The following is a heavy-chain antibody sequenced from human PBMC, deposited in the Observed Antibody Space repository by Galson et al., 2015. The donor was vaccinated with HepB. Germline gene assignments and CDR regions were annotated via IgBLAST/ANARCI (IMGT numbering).Heavy chain of an antibody. J-gene: IGHJ4*02. CDR2: INHSGST. Sequence: ETLSLTCAVYGGSFSGYYWSWIRQPPGKGLEWIGEINHSGSTNYNPSLKSRVTISVDTSKNQFSLKLSSVTAADTAVYYCARDGSDFWSGYYNYWGQGTLVTVSS. D-gene: IGHD3-3*01. CDR1: GGSFSGYY. CDR3: ARDGSDFWSGYYNY. V-gene: IGHV4-34*01.